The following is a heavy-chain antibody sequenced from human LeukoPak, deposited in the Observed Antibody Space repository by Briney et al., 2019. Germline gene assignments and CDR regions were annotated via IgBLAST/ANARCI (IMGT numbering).Heavy chain of an antibody. CDR1: GYTFTSYG. J-gene: IGHJ4*02. V-gene: IGHV1-18*01. CDR2: ISAYNGNT. D-gene: IGHD3-3*01. Sequence: ASVKVSCKASGYTFTSYGISWVRQAPGQGLEWMVWISAYNGNTNYAQKLQGRVTMTTDTSTNTAYMELRSLRSDDTAVYYCARGRPWSGYYDFDYWGQGTLVTVSS. CDR3: ARGRPWSGYYDFDY.